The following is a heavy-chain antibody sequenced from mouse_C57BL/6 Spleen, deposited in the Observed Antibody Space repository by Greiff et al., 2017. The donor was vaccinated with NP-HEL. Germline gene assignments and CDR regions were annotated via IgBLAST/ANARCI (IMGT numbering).Heavy chain of an antibody. D-gene: IGHD2-12*01. CDR3: ARPSLYEGFAY. CDR2: INPYNGGT. J-gene: IGHJ3*01. CDR1: GYTFTDYY. V-gene: IGHV1-19*01. Sequence: VQLQQSGPVLVKPGASVKMSCKASGYTFTDYYMNWVKQSHGKSLEWIGVINPYNGGTSYNQKFKGKATLTVDKSSSTAYMELNSLTSEDSAVYYCARPSLYEGFAYWGQGTLVTVSA.